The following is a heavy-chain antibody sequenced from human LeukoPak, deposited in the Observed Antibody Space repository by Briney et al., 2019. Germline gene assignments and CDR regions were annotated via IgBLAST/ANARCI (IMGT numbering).Heavy chain of an antibody. Sequence: GRSLRLSCAASGFTFSSYGMHWVRQAPGKGLEWVAVISYDGSNKYYADSVTGRFTISSDNSKNTLYLQMNSLRAEDTAVYYCAKADYGGNSGYCGMDVWGQGTTVTVSS. J-gene: IGHJ6*02. CDR2: ISYDGSNK. CDR1: GFTFSSYG. D-gene: IGHD4-23*01. CDR3: AKADYGGNSGYCGMDV. V-gene: IGHV3-30*18.